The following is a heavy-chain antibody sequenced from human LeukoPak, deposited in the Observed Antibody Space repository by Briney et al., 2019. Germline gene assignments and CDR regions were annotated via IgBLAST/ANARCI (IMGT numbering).Heavy chain of an antibody. J-gene: IGHJ4*02. Sequence: GGSLGLSCAASGFTFSRYAMSWVRQAPGKGLEWLSAISDTGGNTYYTDSVKGLFTISRDNSRNTLYLQMNSLRVEDTAFYYCATLVFDSSGYSYFDYWGQGTLVTVSS. D-gene: IGHD3-22*01. CDR2: ISDTGGNT. CDR1: GFTFSRYA. V-gene: IGHV3-23*01. CDR3: ATLVFDSSGYSYFDY.